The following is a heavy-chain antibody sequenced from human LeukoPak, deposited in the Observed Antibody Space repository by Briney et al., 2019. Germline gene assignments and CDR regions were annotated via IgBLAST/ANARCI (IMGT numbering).Heavy chain of an antibody. CDR1: GFTFDDYG. Sequence: PGGSLRLSCAASGFTFDDYGMSWIRQPPGKGLEWVSRINSDGSTINYADSVKGRFTISRDNAKNTLYLQMNSLRAEDTAVYYCARGGYCSGGICNSPYYFDYWGQGTLVTVSS. J-gene: IGHJ4*02. CDR3: ARGGYCSGGICNSPYYFDY. D-gene: IGHD2-15*01. CDR2: INSDGSTI. V-gene: IGHV3-74*01.